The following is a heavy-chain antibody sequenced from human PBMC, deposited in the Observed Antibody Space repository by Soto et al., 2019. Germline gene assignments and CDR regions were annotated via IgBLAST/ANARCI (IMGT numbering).Heavy chain of an antibody. CDR2: INAGNGNT. D-gene: IGHD6-19*01. CDR3: ARCWPYSSGWSYYYYGMDV. V-gene: IGHV1-3*05. J-gene: IGHJ6*02. Sequence: QVQLVQSGAEEKKPGASVKVSCKASGYTFTSYAMHWVRQAPGQRLEWMGWINAGNGNTKYSQKFQGRVTITRDTSASTAYMELSSLRSEDTAVYYCARCWPYSSGWSYYYYGMDVWGQGTTVTVSS. CDR1: GYTFTSYA.